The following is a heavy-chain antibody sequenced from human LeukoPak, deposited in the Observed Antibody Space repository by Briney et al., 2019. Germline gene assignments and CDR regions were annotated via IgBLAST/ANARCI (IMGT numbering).Heavy chain of an antibody. V-gene: IGHV3-21*01. D-gene: IGHD2-2*01. CDR3: ARDLCSSTSCYDYYYYGMDV. CDR2: ISSSSSYI. CDR1: GFTFSNYS. J-gene: IGHJ6*02. Sequence: GGSLRLSCAASGFTFSNYSMNWVRQAPGKGLEWVSSISSSSSYIYYADSVKGRFTISRDNAKNSLYLQMNSLRAEDTAVYYCARDLCSSTSCYDYYYYGMDVWGQGTTVTVSS.